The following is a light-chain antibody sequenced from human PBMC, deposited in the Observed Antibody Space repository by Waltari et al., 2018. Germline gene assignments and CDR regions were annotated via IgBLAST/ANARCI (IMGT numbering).Light chain of an antibody. CDR2: LGS. J-gene: IGKJ1*01. CDR3: MRSLRALWT. Sequence: DIVVTQSPLSLPVTPGEAASISCRSSQSLLHSNGNHYLDWYLQKPGQSPQPLIYLGSNRASMVPDWFSGSGSGTDFTLKISRVDADYVVDYYYMRSLRALWTFGQGTKVEIK. CDR1: QSLLHSNGNHY. V-gene: IGKV2-28*01.